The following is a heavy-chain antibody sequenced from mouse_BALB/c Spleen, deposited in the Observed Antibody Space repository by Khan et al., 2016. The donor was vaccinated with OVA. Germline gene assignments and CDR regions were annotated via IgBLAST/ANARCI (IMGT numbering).Heavy chain of an antibody. CDR1: GFSLPNYG. Sequence: QVQLKESGPGLVAPSQSLSITCTISGFSLPNYGIHWVRQPPGKGLEWLVVIWSDGSTTYNSAHQYRLTISKDTSKSQVFLKMNSLQTDDTAVYFCARQPYYHYNIMDYWGQGTSVTVSS. J-gene: IGHJ4*01. V-gene: IGHV2-6-1*01. CDR2: IWSDGST. CDR3: ARQPYYHYNIMDY. D-gene: IGHD2-10*01.